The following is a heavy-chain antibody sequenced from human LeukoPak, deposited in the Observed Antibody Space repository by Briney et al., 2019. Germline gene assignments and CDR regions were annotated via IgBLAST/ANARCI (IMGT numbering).Heavy chain of an antibody. V-gene: IGHV4-59*01. CDR2: IYYTGST. J-gene: IGHJ5*02. CDR3: ARGGNYWPQWWFDP. Sequence: SETLSLTCTVSGGSISNYYWNWIRQPPGKGLEWSAYIYYTGSTSYNPSLKSRVTMSLDASKNQFSLELNSVTPADTAVYYCARGGNYWPQWWFDPWGRGTLVSVSS. D-gene: IGHD1-26*01. CDR1: GGSISNYY.